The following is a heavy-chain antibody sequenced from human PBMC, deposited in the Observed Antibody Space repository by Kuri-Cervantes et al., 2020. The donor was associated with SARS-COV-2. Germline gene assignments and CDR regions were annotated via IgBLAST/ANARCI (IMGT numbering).Heavy chain of an antibody. CDR1: GLTVNEAW. D-gene: IGHD6-6*01. Sequence: GGSLRLSCAVSGLTVNEAWMGWVRQAPGRGLEWVGRLKSKSDGGTPDYAAPVKGRFTISGDESKNTLNLQMNSLKTGDTALYYCTTDRAITVRPLFDSWGQGTLVTVSS. CDR3: TTDRAITVRPLFDS. V-gene: IGHV3-15*01. J-gene: IGHJ4*02. CDR2: LKSKSDGGTP.